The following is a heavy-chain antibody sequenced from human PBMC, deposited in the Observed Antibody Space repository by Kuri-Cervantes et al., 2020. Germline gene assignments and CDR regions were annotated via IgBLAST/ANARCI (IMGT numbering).Heavy chain of an antibody. CDR3: ARDLFSTPFRSEVESLSSSGWQPDAFDI. D-gene: IGHD6-19*01. J-gene: IGHJ3*02. V-gene: IGHV3-74*01. CDR1: GFTFSSYW. CDR2: INSDGSST. Sequence: GESLKISCAASGFTFSSYWMHWVRQAPGKGLVWVSRINSDGSSTSYADSVKGRFTISRDNAKNSLYLQMNSLRAEDTAVYYCARDLFSTPFRSEVESLSSSGWQPDAFDIWGQGTMVTVSS.